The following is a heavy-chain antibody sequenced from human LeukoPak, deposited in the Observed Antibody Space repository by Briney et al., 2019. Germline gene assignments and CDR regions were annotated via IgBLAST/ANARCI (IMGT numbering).Heavy chain of an antibody. J-gene: IGHJ4*02. V-gene: IGHV3-9*01. Sequence: GVSRRLSCAASGFTFEDYAMLWLRQTPGKGLEWVSGISWNSGSIGYGDSVKGRFNISRDNAKNSVYLQMNSLRVEDTALYYWAKYKDFRSDYMNRNFGYWGQGTLVTVSS. CDR3: AKYKDFRSDYMNRNFGY. CDR2: ISWNSGSI. D-gene: IGHD3-3*01. CDR1: GFTFEDYA.